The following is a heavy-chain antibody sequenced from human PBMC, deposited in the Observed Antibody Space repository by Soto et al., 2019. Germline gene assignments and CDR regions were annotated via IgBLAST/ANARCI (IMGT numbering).Heavy chain of an antibody. V-gene: IGHV4-30-2*01. J-gene: IGHJ4*02. CDR2: IYHSGST. Sequence: QLQLQESGSGLVKPSQTLSLTCAVSGGSISSGGYSWSWIRQPPGKGLEWIGYIYHSGSTYYNPSLKSRVTIAVDRSKNQLALKLSSVTAADTAVYYCARNTFGGVQPHPRYWGQGTLVTVSS. CDR1: GGSISSGGYS. CDR3: ARNTFGGVQPHPRY. D-gene: IGHD3-16*01.